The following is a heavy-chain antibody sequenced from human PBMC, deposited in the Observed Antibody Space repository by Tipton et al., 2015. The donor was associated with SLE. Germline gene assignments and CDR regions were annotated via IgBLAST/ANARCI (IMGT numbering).Heavy chain of an antibody. CDR3: ASGWIQLWLGY. CDR2: IYYSGST. D-gene: IGHD5-18*01. CDR1: GGSISSSSYY. J-gene: IGHJ4*02. V-gene: IGHV4-39*07. Sequence: TLSLTCTVSGGSISSSSYYWGWIRQPPGKGLEWIGSIYYSGSTYYNPSLKSRVTISVDTSKNQFSLKLSSVTAADTAVYYCASGWIQLWLGYWGQGALVTVSS.